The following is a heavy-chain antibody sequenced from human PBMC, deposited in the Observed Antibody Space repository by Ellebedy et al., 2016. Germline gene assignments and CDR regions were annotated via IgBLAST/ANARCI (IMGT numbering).Heavy chain of an antibody. V-gene: IGHV3-72*01. CDR2: TRNKANSYTT. Sequence: GESLKISCAASGFTFSDHYMDWVRQAPGKGLEWVGRTRNKANSYTTEYAASVKGRFTISRDDSKNSLYLQMNSLKTEDTAVYYCARESLQLWGSYYYYGMDVWGQGTTVTVSS. D-gene: IGHD5-18*01. J-gene: IGHJ6*02. CDR3: ARESLQLWGSYYYYGMDV. CDR1: GFTFSDHY.